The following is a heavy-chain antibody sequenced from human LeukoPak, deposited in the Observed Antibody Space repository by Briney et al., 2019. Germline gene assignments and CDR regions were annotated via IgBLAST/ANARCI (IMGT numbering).Heavy chain of an antibody. Sequence: GASVKVSCKVSGYTLTELSMHWVRQAPGKGLEWMGGFDPEDGETIYAQKFQGRVTMTEDTSTDTAYMELSSLRSEDTAVYYCAGRYYYDSSGRYDYWGRGTLVTVSS. CDR3: AGRYYYDSSGRYDY. V-gene: IGHV1-24*01. D-gene: IGHD3-22*01. CDR2: FDPEDGET. CDR1: GYTLTELS. J-gene: IGHJ4*02.